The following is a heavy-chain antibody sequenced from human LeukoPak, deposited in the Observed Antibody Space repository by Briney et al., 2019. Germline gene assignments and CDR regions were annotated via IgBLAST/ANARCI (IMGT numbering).Heavy chain of an antibody. D-gene: IGHD4-17*01. CDR3: ARAVEALAVTTYFQH. CDR2: INPSGGST. J-gene: IGHJ1*01. CDR1: GYTFTSYY. Sequence: ASVKVSCKASGYTFTSYYMHWVRQAPGQGLEWMGIINPSGGSTSYAQKFQGRVTTTRDTSTSTVYMELSSLRSEDTAVYYCARAVEALAVTTYFQHWGQDTLVTVSS. V-gene: IGHV1-46*01.